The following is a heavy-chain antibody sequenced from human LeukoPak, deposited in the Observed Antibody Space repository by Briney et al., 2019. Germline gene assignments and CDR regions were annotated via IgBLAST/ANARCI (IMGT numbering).Heavy chain of an antibody. Sequence: SQTLSLTCTVSGGSISSGSYYWSWIRQPAGKGLEWIGHIYTSGRTNYNPSLKSRVTISVDTSKNQFSLKLTSVTAADTAVYYCARDPAYYYDSSAYCRWGQGTLVTVSS. CDR1: GGSISSGSYY. D-gene: IGHD3-22*01. J-gene: IGHJ4*02. CDR3: ARDPAYYYDSSAYCR. CDR2: IYTSGRT. V-gene: IGHV4-61*09.